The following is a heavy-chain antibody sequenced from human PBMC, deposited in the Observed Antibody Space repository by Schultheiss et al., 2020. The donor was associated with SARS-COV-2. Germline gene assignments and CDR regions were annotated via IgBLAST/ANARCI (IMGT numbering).Heavy chain of an antibody. CDR3: ARELYSSSYYYYYYMDV. D-gene: IGHD6-13*01. J-gene: IGHJ6*03. V-gene: IGHV4-31*03. Sequence: SETLSLTCTVSGGSISSGGYYWSWIRQHPGKGLEWIGYIYYSGSTYYNPSLKSRVTISVDTSKNQFSLKLSSVTAADTAVYYCARELYSSSYYYYYYMDVRGKGTTVTVSS. CDR2: IYYSGST. CDR1: GGSISSGGYY.